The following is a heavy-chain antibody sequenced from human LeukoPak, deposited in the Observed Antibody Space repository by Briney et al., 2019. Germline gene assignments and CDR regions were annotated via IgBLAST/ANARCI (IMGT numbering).Heavy chain of an antibody. V-gene: IGHV3-53*01. CDR3: ARTKHDYSNPFDY. Sequence: GGSLRLSCAASGFTVSSNYMTWVRQAPGKGLEWVSVIYAAGTTTYYADSAKGRFTISRDNSKNTLYLQMNSLRAEDTAVYYCARTKHDYSNPFDYWGQGTLVTVSS. CDR1: GFTVSSNY. CDR2: IYAAGTTT. J-gene: IGHJ4*02. D-gene: IGHD4-11*01.